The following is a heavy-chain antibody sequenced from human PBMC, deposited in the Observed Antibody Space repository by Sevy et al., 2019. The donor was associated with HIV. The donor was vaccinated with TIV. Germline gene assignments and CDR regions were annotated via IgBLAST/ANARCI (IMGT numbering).Heavy chain of an antibody. CDR2: ISSSFDI. CDR1: GFTFSVYS. CDR3: AKDQVQGVIITSDYYGMDV. J-gene: IGHJ6*02. D-gene: IGHD3-10*01. Sequence: GGSLRLSCAASGFTFSVYSMNWVRQAPGKGLEWVSSISSSFDINYADSLKGRFTISRDNSKNTLYLQMNSLRAEDTAVYYCAKDQVQGVIITSDYYGMDVWGQGTTVTVSS. V-gene: IGHV3-21*01.